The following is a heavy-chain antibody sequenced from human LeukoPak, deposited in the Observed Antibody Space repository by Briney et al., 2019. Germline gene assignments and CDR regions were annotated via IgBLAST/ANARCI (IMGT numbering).Heavy chain of an antibody. CDR1: GFTFSSYA. V-gene: IGHV3-64*01. CDR3: ARGGVYYDFWSGYQTYYYYYMDV. D-gene: IGHD3-3*01. J-gene: IGHJ6*03. CDR2: ISSNGGST. Sequence: GGSLRLSCAASGFTFSSYAMHWVRQAPGRGLEYVSAISSNGGSTYYANSVKGRFTISRDNSKNTLYLQMGSLRAEDMAVYYCARGGVYYDFWSGYQTYYYYYMDVWGKGTTVTVSS.